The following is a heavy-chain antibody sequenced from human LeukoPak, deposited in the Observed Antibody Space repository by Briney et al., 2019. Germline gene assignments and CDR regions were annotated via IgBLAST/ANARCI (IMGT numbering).Heavy chain of an antibody. D-gene: IGHD2-2*01. CDR2: ISGSGGST. J-gene: IGHJ4*02. V-gene: IGHV3-23*01. CDR3: AKDRFFVWLGYCSSTSCYDPDY. Sequence: PGGSLRLSCAASGFTFSSYAMSWVRQAPGKGLEWVSAISGSGGSTYYADSVKGWFTISRDNSKNTLYLQMNSLRAEDTAVYYCAKDRFFVWLGYCSSTSCYDPDYWGQGTLVTVSS. CDR1: GFTFSSYA.